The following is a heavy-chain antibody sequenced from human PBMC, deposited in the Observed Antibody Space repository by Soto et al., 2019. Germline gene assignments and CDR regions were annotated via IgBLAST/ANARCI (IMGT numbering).Heavy chain of an antibody. J-gene: IGHJ4*02. V-gene: IGHV3-23*01. CDR3: AKGGSSTSRPYYFDY. CDR1: GFSFSSYA. Sequence: ESGGGLVQPGGSLRLSCAASGFSFSSYAMTWVRQAPGKGLEWVSGISRSGASTFNADSVKGRFTISRDNSKNTLYLQMNSLRADDAAVYYCAKGGSSTSRPYYFDYWGQGTLVTVSS. D-gene: IGHD1-26*01. CDR2: ISRSGAST.